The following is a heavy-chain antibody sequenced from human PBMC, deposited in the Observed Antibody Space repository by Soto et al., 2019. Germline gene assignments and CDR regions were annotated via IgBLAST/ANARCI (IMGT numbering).Heavy chain of an antibody. Sequence: PSETLSLTCTVSCGSVSSGSYYWSWIRQPPGKGLEYIGYLYYTGSTNYNPSLKSRVTISVDTPKNQFSLKLTSVTAADTAIYYCARGQAFWTGYYRMPYYFDYWGQGTLVTVSS. D-gene: IGHD3-3*01. J-gene: IGHJ4*02. CDR3: ARGQAFWTGYYRMPYYFDY. CDR2: LYYTGST. CDR1: CGSVSSGSYY. V-gene: IGHV4-61*01.